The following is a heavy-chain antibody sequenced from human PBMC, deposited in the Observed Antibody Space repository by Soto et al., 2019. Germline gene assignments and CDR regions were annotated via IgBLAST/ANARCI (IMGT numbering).Heavy chain of an antibody. CDR3: AKDRRAGGNSAFYFDF. CDR2: ISATGGCT. D-gene: IGHD3-16*01. J-gene: IGHJ4*02. V-gene: IGHV3-23*01. Sequence: GGSLRLSCAASGFTFSSYSMNWVRQAPGRGLEWVSFISATGGCTYYADSVKGRFTISRDNSHNTLYLQVHSLTAEDTAVYYCAKDRRAGGNSAFYFDFWGQGAQVTVSS. CDR1: GFTFSSYS.